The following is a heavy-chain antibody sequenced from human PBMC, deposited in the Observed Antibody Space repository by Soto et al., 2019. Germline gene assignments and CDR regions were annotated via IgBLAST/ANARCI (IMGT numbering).Heavy chain of an antibody. CDR3: AHSTYSSSWYGDAFDI. CDR2: IYWDDDK. CDR1: GFSLSTRRVG. Sequence: QITLKESGPTLVKPTQTLTLTCTFSGFSLSTRRVGVGWIRQPPGPALEWLALIYWDDDKRYSPSLKSRLTITKDTSKNQVVLTMTNMGPVDTATYYCAHSTYSSSWYGDAFDIWGQGTMVTVSS. V-gene: IGHV2-5*02. D-gene: IGHD6-13*01. J-gene: IGHJ3*02.